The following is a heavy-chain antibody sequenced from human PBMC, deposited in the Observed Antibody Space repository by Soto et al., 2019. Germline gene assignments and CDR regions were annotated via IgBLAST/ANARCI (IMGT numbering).Heavy chain of an antibody. J-gene: IGHJ4*02. CDR2: IYFSGST. CDR1: GGSISGYY. V-gene: IGHV4-59*01. D-gene: IGHD3-22*01. Sequence: SETLSFTCTVSGGSISGYYWSWIRQPPGKGLEWIGYIYFSGSTNYNPSLQSRVTISVDTFKNQFSLKLSSVTAADTAVYYCARHYYDSSGYFRFDYWGQGTLVTVSS. CDR3: ARHYYDSSGYFRFDY.